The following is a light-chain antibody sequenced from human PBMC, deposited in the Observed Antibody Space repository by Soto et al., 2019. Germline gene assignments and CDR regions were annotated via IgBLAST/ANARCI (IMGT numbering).Light chain of an antibody. V-gene: IGKV3-11*01. Sequence: EIVLTQSPATLSLSPGERATLSCRASQSVSNYLAWYQQKPGQAPRLLIYEASNRATGIPARFSGSWSWTDFTLIIRNLEAEDFGVYYCQQRYNWRRTFGQGTKLEIK. CDR3: QQRYNWRRT. J-gene: IGKJ2*01. CDR1: QSVSNY. CDR2: EAS.